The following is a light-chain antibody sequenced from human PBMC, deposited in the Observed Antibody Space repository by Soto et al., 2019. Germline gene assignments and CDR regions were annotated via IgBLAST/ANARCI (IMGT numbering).Light chain of an antibody. CDR3: QQFNSYPPTLT. CDR2: DAS. CDR1: QGISSA. J-gene: IGKJ4*01. Sequence: AIQLTQSPSSLSASVGDRVTITCRASQGISSALAWYQQKPGKAPKLLIYDASSLESGVPSRFSCSVSGTDFTLTISSLQPEDFATYYCQQFNSYPPTLTFGGGTKVEIK. V-gene: IGKV1-13*02.